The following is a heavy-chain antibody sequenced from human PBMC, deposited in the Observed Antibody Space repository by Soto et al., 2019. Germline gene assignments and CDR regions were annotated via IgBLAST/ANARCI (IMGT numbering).Heavy chain of an antibody. J-gene: IGHJ4*02. D-gene: IGHD3-10*01. CDR3: ARWGSGIMGPAVDY. Sequence: QVQLQESGPGLVKPSQTLSLTCTVSGGSISSGGYYWSWIRQHPGKGLEWIGYIYYSGSTYYNPALKSRVTISVDTSKNQFSVKLSSVTAADTAVYYCARWGSGIMGPAVDYWGQGTLVTVSS. V-gene: IGHV4-31*03. CDR2: IYYSGST. CDR1: GGSISSGGYY.